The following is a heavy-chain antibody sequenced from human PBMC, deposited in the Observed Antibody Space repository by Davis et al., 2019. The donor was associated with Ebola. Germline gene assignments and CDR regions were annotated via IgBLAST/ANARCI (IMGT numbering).Heavy chain of an antibody. Sequence: SVKVSCKASGGTFSSYAISWVRQAPGQGLEWMGGIIPIFGTANYAQKFQGRVTITADKSTSTAYMELNSLRAEDTAVYYCARHPYSSGWLVLPGWFDPWGQGTLVTVSS. CDR1: GGTFSSYA. J-gene: IGHJ5*02. V-gene: IGHV1-69*06. CDR2: IIPIFGTA. CDR3: ARHPYSSGWLVLPGWFDP. D-gene: IGHD6-19*01.